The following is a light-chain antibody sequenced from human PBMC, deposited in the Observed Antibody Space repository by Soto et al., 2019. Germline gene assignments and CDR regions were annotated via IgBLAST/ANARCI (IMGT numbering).Light chain of an antibody. CDR2: DVT. J-gene: IGLJ1*01. V-gene: IGLV2-14*03. Sequence: QSVLTQPASVSGSPGQSITISCTGTSSDVGGYNFVSWYQHHPGKAPKLIIYDVTNRPSGISNRFSGSTSGNTASLTISGLQAEDEADCYCTSYTSSITYVFGTGTKVTVL. CDR3: TSYTSSITYV. CDR1: SSDVGGYNF.